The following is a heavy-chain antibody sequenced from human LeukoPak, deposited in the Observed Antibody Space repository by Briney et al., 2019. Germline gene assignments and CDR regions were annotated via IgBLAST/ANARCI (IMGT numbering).Heavy chain of an antibody. D-gene: IGHD5-18*01. V-gene: IGHV3-74*01. J-gene: IGHJ4*02. Sequence: GGSLRLSCAASGFTFSSYWMHWVRQAPGKGLVWVSRINSDGSSTNYADSVKGRFTISKDNAKNTLYLQMNSLRAEDTAVYYCATFTESENYHDTANLWGQGTLVIV. CDR1: GFTFSSYW. CDR2: INSDGSST. CDR3: ATFTESENYHDTANL.